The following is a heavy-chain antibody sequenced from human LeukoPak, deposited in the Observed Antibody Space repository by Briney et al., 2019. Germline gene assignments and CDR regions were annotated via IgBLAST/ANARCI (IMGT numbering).Heavy chain of an antibody. D-gene: IGHD6-19*01. V-gene: IGHV4-39*07. J-gene: IGHJ4*02. Sequence: SETLSLTCTVSGDSISSISYYWGWIRQPPGKGLEWIGYIYYSGSTYYNPSLKSRVTISVDTSKNQFSLKLSSVTAADTAVYYCARGLAVAAPFDYWGQGTLVTVSS. CDR2: IYYSGST. CDR3: ARGLAVAAPFDY. CDR1: GDSISSISYY.